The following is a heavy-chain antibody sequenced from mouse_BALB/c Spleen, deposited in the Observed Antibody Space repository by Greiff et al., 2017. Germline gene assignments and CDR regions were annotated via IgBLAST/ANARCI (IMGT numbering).Heavy chain of an antibody. J-gene: IGHJ4*01. V-gene: IGHV5-9-4*01. CDR2: ISSGGSYT. CDR3: ARDGYYPYYAMDY. CDR1: GFTFSSYA. Sequence: EVQVVESGGGLVKPGGSLKLSCAASGFTFSSYAMSWVRQSPEKRLEWVAEISSGGSYTYYPDTVTGRFTISRDNAKNTLYLEMSSLRSEDTAMYYCARDGYYPYYAMDYWGQGTSVTVSS. D-gene: IGHD2-3*01.